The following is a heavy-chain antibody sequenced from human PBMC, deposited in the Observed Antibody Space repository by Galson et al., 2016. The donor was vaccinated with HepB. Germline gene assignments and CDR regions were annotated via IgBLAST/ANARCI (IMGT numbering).Heavy chain of an antibody. CDR3: AKDRLIAIDYSTTSCRGSFDS. J-gene: IGHJ4*02. D-gene: IGHD2-2*01. Sequence: SLRLSCAASGFTFDDYAMHWVRQVPGKGLEWVSGISWSGGSIGYADSVKGRLTISRDNAKNSVYLQMNSLRAEDTALYYCAKDRLIAIDYSTTSCRGSFDSWGQGTLVTVSS. CDR1: GFTFDDYA. V-gene: IGHV3-9*01. CDR2: ISWSGGSI.